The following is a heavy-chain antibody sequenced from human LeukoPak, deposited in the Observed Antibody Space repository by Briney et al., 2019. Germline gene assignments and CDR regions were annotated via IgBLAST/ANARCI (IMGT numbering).Heavy chain of an antibody. Sequence: GGSLRLSCAAFAFTFRSYAMNWVRQAPGKGLEWVSGISGSGGSTNYADSVKGRFTISRDNSKNTVYLQMNSLRAEDTAVYYCAKDQSYSGSYYDYWGQGTLVIVSS. V-gene: IGHV3-23*01. CDR2: ISGSGGST. CDR3: AKDQSYSGSYYDY. J-gene: IGHJ4*02. CDR1: AFTFRSYA. D-gene: IGHD1-26*01.